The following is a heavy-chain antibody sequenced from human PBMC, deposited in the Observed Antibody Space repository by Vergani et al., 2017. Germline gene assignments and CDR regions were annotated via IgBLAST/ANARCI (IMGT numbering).Heavy chain of an antibody. CDR1: GFSFSDYY. CDR3: ARITLGIGHYYYYGMDV. Sequence: QVQLVESGGGLVKPGGSLRLSCAASGFSFSDYYMSWIRQAPGKGLEWVSDISSSSSDTNYADSVKGRFTISRDNAKSSLYLQMSSLRAEDTAVYYCARITLGIGHYYYYGMDVWGQGTTVTVSS. D-gene: IGHD6-13*01. J-gene: IGHJ6*02. CDR2: ISSSSSDT. V-gene: IGHV3-11*05.